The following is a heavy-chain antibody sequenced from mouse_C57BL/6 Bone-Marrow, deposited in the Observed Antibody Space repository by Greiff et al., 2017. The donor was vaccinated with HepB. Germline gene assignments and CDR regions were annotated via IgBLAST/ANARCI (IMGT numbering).Heavy chain of an antibody. Sequence: VQLQQSGAELVRPGASVTLSCKASGYTFTDYEMHWVKQTPVHGLEWIGAIDPETGGTAYNQKFKGKAILTADKSSSTAYMELRSLTSEDSAVYYCTRSYYDLDYWGQGTTLTVSS. CDR2: IDPETGGT. V-gene: IGHV1-15*01. CDR1: GYTFTDYE. CDR3: TRSYYDLDY. D-gene: IGHD2-4*01. J-gene: IGHJ2*01.